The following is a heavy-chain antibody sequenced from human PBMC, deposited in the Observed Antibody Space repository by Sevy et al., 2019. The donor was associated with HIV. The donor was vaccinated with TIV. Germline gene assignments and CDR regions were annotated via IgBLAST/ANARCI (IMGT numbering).Heavy chain of an antibody. CDR3: TGATVFGATWFDP. Sequence: GGSLRLSCAASGYTFNNAWMSWVRQAPGKGLEWLGRIKSKTDGGSAEYASPVKGRFTISRADSKSTLYLQMNRLRTEDTGVYYCTGATVFGATWFDPWGQGALVTVSS. V-gene: IGHV3-15*01. D-gene: IGHD3-3*01. CDR1: GYTFNNAW. CDR2: IKSKTDGGSA. J-gene: IGHJ5*02.